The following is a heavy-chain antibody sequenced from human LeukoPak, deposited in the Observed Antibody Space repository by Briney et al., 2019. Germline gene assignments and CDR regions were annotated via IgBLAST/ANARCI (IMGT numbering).Heavy chain of an antibody. V-gene: IGHV3-48*01. CDR1: GFTLSYYS. D-gene: IGHD3-9*01. CDR3: ARSLLSFDWLFSVDS. Sequence: PGGSLRLSCAASGFTLSYYSMNWFRQAPGKGLEWVSFISIGSNIIYYVDSVKGRFTIPRDDAKNSLYLQMNSLRAEDTGVYYCARSLLSFDWLFSVDSWGQGTLVTVSS. J-gene: IGHJ5*01. CDR2: ISIGSNII.